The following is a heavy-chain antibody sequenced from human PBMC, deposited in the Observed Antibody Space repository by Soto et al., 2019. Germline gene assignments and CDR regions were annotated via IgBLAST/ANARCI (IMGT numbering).Heavy chain of an antibody. CDR3: SADLPDWGAYAFDY. D-gene: IGHD3-16*01. J-gene: IGHJ4*02. CDR1: VFTFNGAW. V-gene: IGHV3-15*07. Sequence: EVQLVESGGGLVEPGGSLRLSFAAPVFTFNGAWRNWVRKGPGKGLEWVGRVKRKVDGETIAYAAPVKGRFTISRDDSRNMVYLQMNSLSTEDTAMYYCSADLPDWGAYAFDYWGQGALVTVSS. CDR2: VKRKVDGETI.